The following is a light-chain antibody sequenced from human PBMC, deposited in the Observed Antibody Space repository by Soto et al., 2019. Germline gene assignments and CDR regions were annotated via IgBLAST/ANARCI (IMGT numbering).Light chain of an antibody. CDR1: SSDIGIYKY. Sequence: QSVLTQPASVSGSPGQSIAISCTGSSSDIGIYKYVSWYQQHPGKVPKLIIYEVTNRPSGVSNRFSGSKSGNTASLTISGLQAEDEADYYCSSYTTSSTRVLGTGTKLTVL. CDR3: SSYTTSSTRV. V-gene: IGLV2-14*01. CDR2: EVT. J-gene: IGLJ1*01.